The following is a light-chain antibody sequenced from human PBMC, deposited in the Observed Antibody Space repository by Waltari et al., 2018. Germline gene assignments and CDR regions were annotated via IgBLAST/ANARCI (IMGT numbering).Light chain of an antibody. Sequence: DIQMTQSPSTLSASVGDRVTITCRASQSISQWLAWYQQKPGKARKRLIANASSLEKEVPSRFIGSGSGTEFTLTITNLQPDDFATFYCQRYDDYPPTFGGGTKVEIK. J-gene: IGKJ4*01. V-gene: IGKV1-5*03. CDR1: QSISQW. CDR2: NAS. CDR3: QRYDDYPPT.